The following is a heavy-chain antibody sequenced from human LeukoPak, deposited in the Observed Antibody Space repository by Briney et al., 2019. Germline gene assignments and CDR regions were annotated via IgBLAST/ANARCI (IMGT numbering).Heavy chain of an antibody. CDR2: ISGSGGST. CDR3: AKDRGMVRGVIITYYFDY. Sequence: GGSLRLSCAASGFTFGGYAMSWVRQAPGKGLEWVSAISGSGGSTYYADSVKGRLTISRDNSKNTLYLQMNSLRAEDTAVYYCAKDRGMVRGVIITYYFDYWGQGTLVTVSS. CDR1: GFTFGGYA. D-gene: IGHD3-10*01. V-gene: IGHV3-23*01. J-gene: IGHJ4*02.